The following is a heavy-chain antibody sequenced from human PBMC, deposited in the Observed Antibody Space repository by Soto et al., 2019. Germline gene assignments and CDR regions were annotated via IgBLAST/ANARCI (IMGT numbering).Heavy chain of an antibody. CDR2: ISYDGSNK. CDR3: AKGRRYYDNRGPLNN. J-gene: IGHJ4*02. Sequence: LRLSCAASGFTFSSYVMHCVRQAPGKGLGWVAVISYDGSNKYYAHSVKGRFTIARHNSKNTLYLQMNSLRAEDTAVYYCAKGRRYYDNRGPLNNWGQGTLVTVSS. D-gene: IGHD3-22*01. V-gene: IGHV3-30*18. CDR1: GFTFSSYV.